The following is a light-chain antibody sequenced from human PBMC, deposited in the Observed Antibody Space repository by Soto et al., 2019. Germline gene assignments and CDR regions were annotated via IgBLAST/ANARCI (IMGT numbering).Light chain of an antibody. V-gene: IGKV1-9*01. CDR1: QGISSY. CDR3: QQLNSYPRVT. Sequence: IQLTQSPSSLSASVGGRVTITCRASQGISSYLAWYQQKPGKAPKLLIYAASTLQSGVPSRFSGSGSGTDFTLTISSLQPEDFATYCCQQLNSYPRVTFGQGTRLEIK. J-gene: IGKJ5*01. CDR2: AAS.